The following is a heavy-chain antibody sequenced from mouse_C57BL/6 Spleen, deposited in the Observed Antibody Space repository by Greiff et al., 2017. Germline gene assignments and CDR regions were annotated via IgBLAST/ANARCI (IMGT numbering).Heavy chain of an antibody. D-gene: IGHD2-4*01. V-gene: IGHV1-64*01. J-gene: IGHJ3*01. Sequence: QVQLKQPGAELVKPGASVKLSCKASGYTFTSYWMHWVKQRPGQGLEWIGMIHPNSGSTNYNEKFKSKATLTVDKSSSTAYMQLSSLTSEDSAVYYCARAVYYDYDSAWFAYWGQGTLVTVSA. CDR1: GYTFTSYW. CDR2: IHPNSGST. CDR3: ARAVYYDYDSAWFAY.